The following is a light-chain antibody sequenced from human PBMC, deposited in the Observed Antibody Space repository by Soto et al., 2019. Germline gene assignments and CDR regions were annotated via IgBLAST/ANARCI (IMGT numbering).Light chain of an antibody. CDR1: QSINSN. V-gene: IGKV3-15*01. Sequence: EVLITQCPATLSVSPGDRATLSCRASQSINSNLTWYQQQPGQAPRLLIYAASTRAAAVPDRFSGSGSGTDFTLTITSLQSDDFAVYFCQQYTDWPITFGQGTRLEIK. CDR2: AAS. J-gene: IGKJ5*01. CDR3: QQYTDWPIT.